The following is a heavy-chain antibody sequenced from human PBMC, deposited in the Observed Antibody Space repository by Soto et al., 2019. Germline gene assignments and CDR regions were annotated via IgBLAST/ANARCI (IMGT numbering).Heavy chain of an antibody. V-gene: IGHV4-59*01. J-gene: IGHJ4*02. CDR2: VYYNGIT. D-gene: IGHD1-26*01. CDR3: ARGRGGFYYYDY. CDR1: GAFIYNYY. Sequence: SETLSLTCSDSGAFIYNYYWNWIRQPPGKALEWIGSVYYNGITDYNPSLMSRVTISVDTSKNQFSLNLNSVTVADTAKYYCARGRGGFYYYDYWGQGAPVTVSS.